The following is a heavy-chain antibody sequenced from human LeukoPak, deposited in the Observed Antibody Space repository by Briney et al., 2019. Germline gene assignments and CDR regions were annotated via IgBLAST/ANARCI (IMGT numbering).Heavy chain of an antibody. CDR3: ARVLGYCSGGSCYSPLYYYYGMDV. V-gene: IGHV4-59*01. J-gene: IGHJ6*02. CDR1: GGSISSYY. Sequence: SETLSLTCTVSGGSISSYYWSWIRQPPGKGLEWIGYIYYSGSTNYNPSLKSRVTISVDTSKNQFSLKLSSVTAADTAVYYCARVLGYCSGGSCYSPLYYYYGMDVWGQGTTVTVSS. CDR2: IYYSGST. D-gene: IGHD2-15*01.